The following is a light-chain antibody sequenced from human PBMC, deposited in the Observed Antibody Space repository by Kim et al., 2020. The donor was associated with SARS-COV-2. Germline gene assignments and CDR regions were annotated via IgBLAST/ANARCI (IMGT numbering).Light chain of an antibody. Sequence: QSITTACTGTSSDVGGYNYVSWYQQHPGKAPQLMIYDVSNRPSGVSNRFSGSKSGNTASLTISGLQAEDEADYYCSSYTSSSTQVFGGGTQLTVL. CDR2: DVS. CDR1: SSDVGGYNY. V-gene: IGLV2-14*03. J-gene: IGLJ2*01. CDR3: SSYTSSSTQV.